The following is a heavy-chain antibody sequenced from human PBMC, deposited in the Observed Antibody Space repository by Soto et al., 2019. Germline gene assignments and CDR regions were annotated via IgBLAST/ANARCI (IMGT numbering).Heavy chain of an antibody. CDR3: ARHSSSWYDYYYGMDV. J-gene: IGHJ6*02. Sequence: PGESLKISCKGSGYSFTSYWIGWVRQMPGKGLEWMGIIYPGDSDTRYSPSFQGQVTISADKSISTAYLQWSSLKASHTAMYYCARHSSSWYDYYYGMDVWGQGTTVTVSS. V-gene: IGHV5-51*01. D-gene: IGHD6-13*01. CDR2: IYPGDSDT. CDR1: GYSFTSYW.